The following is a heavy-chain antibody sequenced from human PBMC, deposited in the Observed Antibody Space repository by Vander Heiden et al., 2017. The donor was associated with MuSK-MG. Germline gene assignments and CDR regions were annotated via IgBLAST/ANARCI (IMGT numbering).Heavy chain of an antibody. V-gene: IGHV3-48*02. CDR1: GFTFSSTS. Sequence: VQLVDYGGGLFQPGGSLRLSCAASGFTFSSTSMNWGGQAPGKGLEWVSSISSSSSTINNEDAVKRRFTISRDKAKNAVYLQMTRVRDEDTAVYYSARVGDDVKGWFDTGGQGTMVTVYS. D-gene: IGHD2-21*01. CDR2: ISSSSSTI. CDR3: ARVGDDVKGWFDT. J-gene: IGHJ5*02.